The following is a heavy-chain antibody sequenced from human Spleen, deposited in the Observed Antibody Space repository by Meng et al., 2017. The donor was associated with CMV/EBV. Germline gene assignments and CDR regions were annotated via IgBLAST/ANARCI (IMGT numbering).Heavy chain of an antibody. D-gene: IGHD1-14*01. CDR1: GFTFSDYY. J-gene: IGHJ4*02. V-gene: IGHV3-30*02. CDR3: AKTRGVGGTDY. CDR2: IRYDGSNE. Sequence: GESLKISCAASGFTFSDYYMSWIRQAPGKGLEWVAFIRYDGSNEYYADSVKGRFTISRDNSKNTLNLQMNSLKTEDTAVYYCAKTRGVGGTDYWGQGTLVTVSS.